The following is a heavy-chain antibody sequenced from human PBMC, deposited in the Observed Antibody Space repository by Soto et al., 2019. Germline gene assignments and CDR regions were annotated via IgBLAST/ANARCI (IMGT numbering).Heavy chain of an antibody. D-gene: IGHD3-10*01. CDR3: ARDLFYYGSGNPRGWFDP. CDR2: ISTTSTYI. CDR1: GFTFSTYT. V-gene: IGHV3-21*01. J-gene: IGHJ5*02. Sequence: GESLKISCTASGFTFSTYTMNWVRQAPGKGLEWVSSISTTSTYIYYGDSVKGRFTISRDNAKNSLYLQMNSLRAEDTAVYFCARDLFYYGSGNPRGWFDPWGQGTLVTVSS.